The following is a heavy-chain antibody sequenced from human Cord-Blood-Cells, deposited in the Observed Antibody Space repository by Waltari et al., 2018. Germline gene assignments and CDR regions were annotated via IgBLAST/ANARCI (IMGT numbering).Heavy chain of an antibody. CDR3: ARDRRDSGGYFDL. Sequence: QVQLQESGPGLVKPSQTLSLTCTVSGGSISSGGYYWSWIRQPPGKGLEWIGYTYYSGSTYYNPSLKSRVTISVDTSKNQFSLKLSSVTAADTAVYYCARDRRDSGGYFDLWGRGTLVTVSS. V-gene: IGHV4-31*03. CDR2: TYYSGST. CDR1: GGSISSGGYY. D-gene: IGHD2-21*01. J-gene: IGHJ2*01.